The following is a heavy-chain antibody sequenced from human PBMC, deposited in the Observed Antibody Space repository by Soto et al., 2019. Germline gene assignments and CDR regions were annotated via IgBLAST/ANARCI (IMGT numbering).Heavy chain of an antibody. J-gene: IGHJ6*02. D-gene: IGHD2-2*01. V-gene: IGHV1-69*13. CDR1: GGTFSSYT. CDR2: IIPIFGSA. CDR3: ARRYCISTSCHYYGMDV. Sequence: SVKVSCKASGGTFSSYTISWVRQAPGQGLEWMGGIIPIFGSANYAQKFQGRVTITADESTSTAYMELSSLRSEDTAMYYCARRYCISTSCHYYGMDVWGQGTTVTVSS.